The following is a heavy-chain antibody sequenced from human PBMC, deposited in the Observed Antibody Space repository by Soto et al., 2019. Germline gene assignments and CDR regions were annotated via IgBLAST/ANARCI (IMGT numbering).Heavy chain of an antibody. CDR2: ISAYNGNT. D-gene: IGHD2-15*01. J-gene: IGHJ6*02. CDR1: GYTFTSYG. Sequence: QVQLVQSGAEVKKPGASVKVSCKASGYTFTSYGISWVRQAPGQGLEWMGWISAYNGNTNYAQKLQGRVTMTTDTSTSTAYVELRSLRSDDTAVYYCAREDIVVVVAAEDYYYYGMDVWGQGTTVTVSS. V-gene: IGHV1-18*01. CDR3: AREDIVVVVAAEDYYYYGMDV.